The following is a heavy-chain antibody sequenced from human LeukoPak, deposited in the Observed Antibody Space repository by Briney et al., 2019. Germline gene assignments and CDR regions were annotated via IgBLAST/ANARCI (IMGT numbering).Heavy chain of an antibody. CDR1: GFTFSNAW. CDR3: TTYSTYCGGDCPVVVGSKGDY. D-gene: IGHD2-21*02. J-gene: IGHJ4*02. CDR2: IKSKTDGGTT. V-gene: IGHV3-15*01. Sequence: TGGSLRLSCAASGFTFSNAWMSWVRQAPGKGLEWVGRIKSKTDGGTTDYAAPVKGRFTISRDDSKNTLYLQMNSLKTEDTAVYYCTTYSTYCGGDCPVVVGSKGDYWGQGTLVTVSS.